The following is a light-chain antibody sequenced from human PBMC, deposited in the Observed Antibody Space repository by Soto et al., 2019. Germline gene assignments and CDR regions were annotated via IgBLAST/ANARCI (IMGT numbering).Light chain of an antibody. CDR1: SSYIGADYE. Sequence: QSVLTQPPSVSGAPGQRVTISCTGGSSYIGADYEVHWYQQLPGTAPKLLIYGNTNRPSGVPDRFSGSKSGSSASLAITGLQAEDEAEYYCQSYDSTLKGCVFGTGTKVTVL. CDR3: QSYDSTLKGCV. J-gene: IGLJ1*01. V-gene: IGLV1-40*01. CDR2: GNT.